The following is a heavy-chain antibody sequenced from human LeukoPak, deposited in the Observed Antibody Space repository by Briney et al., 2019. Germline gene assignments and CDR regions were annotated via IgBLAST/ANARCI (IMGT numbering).Heavy chain of an antibody. D-gene: IGHD1-26*01. J-gene: IGHJ2*01. CDR2: IYPADSDT. V-gene: IGHV5-51*01. CDR1: GNSFTNYW. Sequence: GESLKISCKGSGNSFTNYWIGWVRQMPGKGLEWMGIIYPADSDTRYSPSFQGQVTISADKSITTAYLQWSSLKASDTTMYYCARGTLPLGYFDLWGRGTLVTVSS. CDR3: ARGTLPLGYFDL.